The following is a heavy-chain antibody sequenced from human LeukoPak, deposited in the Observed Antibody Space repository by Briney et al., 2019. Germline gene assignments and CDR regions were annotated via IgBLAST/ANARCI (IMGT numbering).Heavy chain of an antibody. CDR2: INPNSGGT. CDR1: GGTFSSYA. CDR3: ALLGYCSGGSCYPFDY. V-gene: IGHV1-2*02. D-gene: IGHD2-15*01. Sequence: ASVKVSCKASGGTFSSYAISWVRQAPGQGLEWMGWINPNSGGTNYAQKLQGRVTMTRDTSISTAYMELSRLRSDDTAVYYCALLGYCSGGSCYPFDYWGQGTLVTVSS. J-gene: IGHJ4*02.